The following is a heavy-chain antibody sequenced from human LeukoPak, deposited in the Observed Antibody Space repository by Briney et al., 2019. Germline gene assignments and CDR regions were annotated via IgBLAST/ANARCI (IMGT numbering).Heavy chain of an antibody. D-gene: IGHD6-19*01. CDR2: IYYSGST. V-gene: IGHV4-59*01. Sequence: SETLTLTCTVSGGSISSYYWSWIRQPPGKGLEWIGYIYYSGSTNYNPSLKSRVTISVDTSKNQSSLKLSSVTAADTAVYYCASYSSGWGPFDYWGQGTLVTVSS. CDR3: ASYSSGWGPFDY. CDR1: GGSISSYY. J-gene: IGHJ4*02.